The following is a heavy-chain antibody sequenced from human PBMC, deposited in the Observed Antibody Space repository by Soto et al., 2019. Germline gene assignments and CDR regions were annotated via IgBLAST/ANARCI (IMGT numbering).Heavy chain of an antibody. D-gene: IGHD5-12*01. J-gene: IGHJ5*02. Sequence: KGYCKAAVYAFTSYGISWVRQTTGQGLEWMGWISAYNGNTNYAQKLQGRVTMTTDTSTSTAYMELRSLRSDDTAVYYCARDSFAYVDFVAKNYKLFDPWGQGTLVTVSS. V-gene: IGHV1-18*01. CDR2: ISAYNGNT. CDR3: ARDSFAYVDFVAKNYKLFDP. CDR1: VYAFTSYG.